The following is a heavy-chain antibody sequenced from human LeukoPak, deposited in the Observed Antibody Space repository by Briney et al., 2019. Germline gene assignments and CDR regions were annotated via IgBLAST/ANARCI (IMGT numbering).Heavy chain of an antibody. D-gene: IGHD2-15*01. V-gene: IGHV1-18*01. CDR3: ARGPLEYCSGGTCYSGRNWFDP. CDR2: VSSYNGDT. Sequence: ASVKVSCKASGYTFNNYGISWVRQAPGQGLEWMGWVSSYNGDTNYAQKFQGRVTMTRDTSISTVYMELRRLRYDDTAAYYCARGPLEYCSGGTCYSGRNWFDPWGQGTLVTVSS. CDR1: GYTFNNYG. J-gene: IGHJ5*02.